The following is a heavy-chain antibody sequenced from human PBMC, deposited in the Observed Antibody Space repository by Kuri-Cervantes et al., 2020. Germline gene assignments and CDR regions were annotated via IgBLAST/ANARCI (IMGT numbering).Heavy chain of an antibody. Sequence: ASVKVSCKASGYTFTGYYMHWVRQAPGQGLEWMGWINPNSGGTNYAQKFQGWVTMTRDTSISTAYMELSRLRSDDTAVYYCARGPPTLYGDYLNYYYYMDVWGKGTTVTVSS. CDR3: ARGPPTLYGDYLNYYYYMDV. D-gene: IGHD4-17*01. J-gene: IGHJ6*03. CDR1: GYTFTGYY. V-gene: IGHV1-2*04. CDR2: INPNSGGT.